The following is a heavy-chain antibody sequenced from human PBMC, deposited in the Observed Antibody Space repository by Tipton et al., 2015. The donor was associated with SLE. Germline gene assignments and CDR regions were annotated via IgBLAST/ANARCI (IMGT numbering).Heavy chain of an antibody. Sequence: TLSLTCAVYGGSFSAYYWSWIRQPAGKGLEWLGRIYTRGSTNYNPSLKSRVTISIDTSKNQFSLKLSSVTAADTAVYYCARESYNLLYYFYYMDVWGKGTTVTVSS. V-gene: IGHV4-4*07. J-gene: IGHJ6*03. CDR3: ARESYNLLYYFYYMDV. D-gene: IGHD5-24*01. CDR2: IYTRGST. CDR1: GGSFSAYY.